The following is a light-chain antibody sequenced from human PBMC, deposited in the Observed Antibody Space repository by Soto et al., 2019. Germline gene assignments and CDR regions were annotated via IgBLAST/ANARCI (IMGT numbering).Light chain of an antibody. CDR1: SSDVGGYNY. V-gene: IGLV2-14*01. J-gene: IGLJ1*01. CDR2: NGS. CDR3: SSYTSSSTLLYV. Sequence: QSALTQPASVSGSPGQSITISCTGTSSDVGGYNYVSWYQQHPRKAPKLMIYNGSNRPSGVSNRFSGSKSGNTASLTISGLQAEDEADYYCSSYTSSSTLLYVFGTGTKLTVL.